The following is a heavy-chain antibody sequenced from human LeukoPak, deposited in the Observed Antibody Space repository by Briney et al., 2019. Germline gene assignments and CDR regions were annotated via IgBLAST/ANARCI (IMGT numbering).Heavy chain of an antibody. D-gene: IGHD2/OR15-2a*01. Sequence: GGSLRLSCAASGFTLSSYAMSWVRRAPGKGLEWVSAISGSGGSTYYADSVKGRFTISRDNSKNTLYLQMNSLRAEDTAVYYCAKSGGTTVYYYYGMDVWGQGTTVTVSS. V-gene: IGHV3-23*01. J-gene: IGHJ6*02. CDR3: AKSGGTTVYYYYGMDV. CDR1: GFTLSSYA. CDR2: ISGSGGST.